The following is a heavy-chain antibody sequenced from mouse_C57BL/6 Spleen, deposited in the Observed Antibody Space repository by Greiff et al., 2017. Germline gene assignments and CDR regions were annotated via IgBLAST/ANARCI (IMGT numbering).Heavy chain of an antibody. V-gene: IGHV1-19*01. CDR1: GYTFTYYY. J-gene: IGHJ4*01. CDR3: ARAGMDY. Sequence: ELQLQESGPVLVKPGASVKMSCKASGYTFTYYYMNWVKQSHGTGLEWIGVLNPYNGGTSYNQKFKSKSTLTVYKSSSTAYMELNSLTSEDSAVYYCARAGMDYWGQGTSVTVSS. CDR2: LNPYNGGT.